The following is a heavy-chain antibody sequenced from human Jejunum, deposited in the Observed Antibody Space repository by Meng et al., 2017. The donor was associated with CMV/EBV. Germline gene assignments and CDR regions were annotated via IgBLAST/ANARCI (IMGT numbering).Heavy chain of an antibody. Sequence: SGFTFSLYEMNWVRQTPGKGLEWISYISHNGSAIEYADSVKGRFTISRNNARNSLFLQMDGLRAEDTAVYYCARQKCGGDCDMDVWGQGTTVTVSS. V-gene: IGHV3-48*03. CDR3: ARQKCGGDCDMDV. D-gene: IGHD2-21*01. J-gene: IGHJ6*02. CDR1: GFTFSLYE. CDR2: ISHNGSAI.